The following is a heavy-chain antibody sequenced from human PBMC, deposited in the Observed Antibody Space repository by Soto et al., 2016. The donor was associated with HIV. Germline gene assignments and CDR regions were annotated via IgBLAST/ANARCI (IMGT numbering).Heavy chain of an antibody. CDR3: ARVGSGILSGSTGDAFDI. Sequence: QVQLLQSGAEVKKPGASVKVSCKASGYTFTGYCMHWVRQAPGQGLEWMAWINPNSGVTNYAQKFQGRVTMTRDTSISTAYMELSRLRSDDTAVYYCARVGSGILSGSTGDAFDIWGQGTMVTVSS. CDR2: INPNSGVT. V-gene: IGHV1-2*02. D-gene: IGHD2-15*01. CDR1: GYTFTGYC. J-gene: IGHJ3*02.